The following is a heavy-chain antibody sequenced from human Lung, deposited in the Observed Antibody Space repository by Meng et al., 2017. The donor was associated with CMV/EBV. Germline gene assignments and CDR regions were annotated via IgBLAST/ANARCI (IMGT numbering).Heavy chain of an antibody. J-gene: IGHJ6*04. V-gene: IGHV3-30-3*01. CDR2: ISNDGSNE. D-gene: IGHD6-13*01. Sequence: SLKISXEASGFSFSIYGMHWVRQAPGKGLEWVALISNDGSNEYYADSVEGRFTISRDNSKNTLYLQMNSLRTEDTAVYYCATVISSYSSTWEYNLYYAYYGMADWGTRHTV. CDR1: GFSFSIYG. CDR3: ATVISSYSSTWEYNLYYAYYGMAD.